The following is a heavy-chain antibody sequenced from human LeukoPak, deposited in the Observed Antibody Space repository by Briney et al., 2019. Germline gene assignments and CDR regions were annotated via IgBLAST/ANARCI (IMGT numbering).Heavy chain of an antibody. CDR1: GFTFSSYW. J-gene: IGHJ3*02. CDR2: IKQDGSEK. Sequence: GGSLRLSCAASGFTFSSYWMSWVRQAPGKGLEWVANIKQDGSEKYYVDSVKGRFTISRDNAKNSLYLQMNSLRAEDTAVYYCARVQSPSYYDILTGIYDAFDIWGQGTMVTVSS. V-gene: IGHV3-7*01. D-gene: IGHD3-9*01. CDR3: ARVQSPSYYDILTGIYDAFDI.